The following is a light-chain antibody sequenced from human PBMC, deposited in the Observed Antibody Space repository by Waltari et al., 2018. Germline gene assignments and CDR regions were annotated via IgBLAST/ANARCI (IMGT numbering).Light chain of an antibody. Sequence: IVLTQSPGSLSLSPGARATLSCRASQSLTRPYLAWYQQKPGQAPRLLINGASNRATGVPERFTGSGSGTDFTLNIARLEPEDFAVYYCLQYDTSPRTFGQGTKVEI. CDR2: GAS. CDR3: LQYDTSPRT. J-gene: IGKJ1*01. CDR1: QSLTRPY. V-gene: IGKV3-20*01.